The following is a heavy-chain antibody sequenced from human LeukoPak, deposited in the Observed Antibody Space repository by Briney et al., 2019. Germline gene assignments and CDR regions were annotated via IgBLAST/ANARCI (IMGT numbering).Heavy chain of an antibody. D-gene: IGHD3-10*01. CDR1: GYTFTSYD. V-gene: IGHV1-8*01. CDR2: MNPNSGNT. J-gene: IGHJ4*02. Sequence: ASVKVSCKASGYTFTSYDINWVRQATGQGLEWMGWMNPNSGNTGYAQKFQGRVTMTRSTSISTAYMELSSLRSEDTAVFYCARAHSLLWFRGRMYYFDYWGQGTLVAVSS. CDR3: ARAHSLLWFRGRMYYFDY.